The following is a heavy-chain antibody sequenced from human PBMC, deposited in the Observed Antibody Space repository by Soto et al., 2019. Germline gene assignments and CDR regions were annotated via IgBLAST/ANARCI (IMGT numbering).Heavy chain of an antibody. CDR3: ARGSGRRRVWP. J-gene: IGHJ4*02. CDR1: GGSLNGYY. Sequence: QVQLQQWGAGLLKPSETLSLTCAVYGGSLNGYYWNWIRQPPGKGLEWIGEINHSGSTNYNPSLKSRVILSVDTSKNQISLELSSVPAADTAVYYCARGSGRRRVWPWGQGTLVTVSS. V-gene: IGHV4-34*01. D-gene: IGHD3-16*01. CDR2: INHSGST.